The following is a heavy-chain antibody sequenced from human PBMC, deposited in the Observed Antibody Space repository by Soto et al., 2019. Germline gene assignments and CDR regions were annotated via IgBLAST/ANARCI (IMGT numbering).Heavy chain of an antibody. D-gene: IGHD6-13*01. J-gene: IGHJ6*03. CDR1: GYTFTSYD. CDR2: MNPNSGNT. V-gene: IGHV1-8*01. Sequence: QVQLVQSGAEVKKPGASVKVSCKASGYTFTSYDINWVRQATGQGLEWMGWMNPNSGNTGYTQKFQGRGTMTRNTSINTAYMELSSLRSEDTAVYYCARGRNPSSSWYGLYYYYYMDVWGKGTTVTVSS. CDR3: ARGRNPSSSWYGLYYYYYMDV.